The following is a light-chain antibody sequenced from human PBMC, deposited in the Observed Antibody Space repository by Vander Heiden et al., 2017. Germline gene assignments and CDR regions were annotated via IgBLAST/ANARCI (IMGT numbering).Light chain of an antibody. J-gene: IGKJ3*01. Sequence: DNKMTKSPASLAASVGDRVTITCRARQSISSYLNWYQQKPGKAPKLLIYAASIGQSGVPSRFSGSGSGTDFTLTISSLQPEDFANYYCQQSDSTPFTFGQGTKVDIK. CDR3: QQSDSTPFT. CDR2: AAS. V-gene: IGKV1-39*01. CDR1: QSISSY.